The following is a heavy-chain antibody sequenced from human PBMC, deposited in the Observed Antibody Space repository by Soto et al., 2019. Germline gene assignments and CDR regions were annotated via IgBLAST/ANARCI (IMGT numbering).Heavy chain of an antibody. CDR3: ARAVAVAADFDY. CDR2: INAGNGNT. J-gene: IGHJ4*02. Sequence: QVQLVQSGAEEKKPGASVKVSCKASGYTFTGYAMHWVRQAPGQRLEWMGWINAGNGNTKYSQKFQGIVTITRDTSASTAYMELSSLRSEDTAVYSCARAVAVAADFDYWGQGPLVTVSS. V-gene: IGHV1-3*05. CDR1: GYTFTGYA. D-gene: IGHD6-19*01.